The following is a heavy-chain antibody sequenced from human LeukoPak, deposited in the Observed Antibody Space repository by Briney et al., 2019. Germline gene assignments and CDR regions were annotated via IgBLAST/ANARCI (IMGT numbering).Heavy chain of an antibody. D-gene: IGHD3-22*01. V-gene: IGHV1-69*05. Sequence: SVKVSCKASGGTFSSYAISWVRQAPGQGLEWMGRIIPIFGTANYAQKFQGRVTITTDESTSTAYMELSSLRSEGTAVYYCARGRNFNYYDSSNYMDVWGKGTTVTVSS. CDR3: ARGRNFNYYDSSNYMDV. CDR1: GGTFSSYA. CDR2: IIPIFGTA. J-gene: IGHJ6*03.